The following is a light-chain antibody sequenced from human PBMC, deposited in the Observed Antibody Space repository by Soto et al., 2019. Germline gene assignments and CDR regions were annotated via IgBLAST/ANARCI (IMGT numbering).Light chain of an antibody. CDR1: SSDVGGYNF. Sequence: QSALTQPASVSGSPGQPITISCTGTSSDVGGYNFVSWYQREAGKAPKLLIYEVSNRPSGVSNRFSGSKSGNTASLTISGLQGEDEADYYCSSYTSINTLIFGGGTMLTVL. V-gene: IGLV2-14*01. J-gene: IGLJ2*01. CDR2: EVS. CDR3: SSYTSINTLI.